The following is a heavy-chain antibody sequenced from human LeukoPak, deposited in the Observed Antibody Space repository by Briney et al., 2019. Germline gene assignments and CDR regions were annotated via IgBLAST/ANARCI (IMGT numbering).Heavy chain of an antibody. CDR1: GYSISSIHC. V-gene: IGHV4-38-2*02. CDR2: INHSGST. Sequence: SETLSLTCTVSGYSISSIHCWGWIRQPPGKGLEWIGEINHSGSTNYNPSLKSRVTISVDTSKNQFSLKLSSVTAADTAVYYCARARYSSSWFAPSNWFDPWGQGTLVTVSS. CDR3: ARARYSSSWFAPSNWFDP. D-gene: IGHD6-13*01. J-gene: IGHJ5*02.